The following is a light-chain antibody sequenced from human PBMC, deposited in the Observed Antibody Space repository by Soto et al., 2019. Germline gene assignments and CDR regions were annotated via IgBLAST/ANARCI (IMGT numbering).Light chain of an antibody. CDR3: SSYSSSSTLFV. Sequence: SVLTQPASVSWSPGQSITISCTGTSSDVRAYKYVSWYQQHPGKAPKVMIYEVSNRPSGVSNRFSGSKSGNTASLTISGLQAEDEADYFCSSYSSSSTLFVFGTGTKVTVL. CDR1: SSDVRAYKY. V-gene: IGLV2-14*01. CDR2: EVS. J-gene: IGLJ1*01.